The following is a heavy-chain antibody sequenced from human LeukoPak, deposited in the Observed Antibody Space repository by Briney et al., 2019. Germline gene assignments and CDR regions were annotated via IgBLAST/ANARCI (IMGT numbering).Heavy chain of an antibody. CDR3: ARSVRGVTYYYFDY. CDR1: GYTFTSYA. CDR2: INAGNGNT. D-gene: IGHD3-10*01. J-gene: IGHJ4*02. V-gene: IGHV1-3*01. Sequence: ASVKVSCKASGYTFTSYAMHWVRQAPGQRLEWMGWINAGNGNTKYSQKFQGRVTITRDTSASTAYMELSSLRSGDTAVYYCARSVRGVTYYYFDYWGQGTLVTVSS.